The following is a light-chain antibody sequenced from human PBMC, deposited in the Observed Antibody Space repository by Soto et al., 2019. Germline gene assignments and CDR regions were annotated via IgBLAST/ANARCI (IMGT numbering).Light chain of an antibody. CDR2: EVS. CDR3: SSYAGSNNLV. CDR1: SNDIGAFNY. J-gene: IGLJ3*02. V-gene: IGLV2-8*01. Sequence: QSALTQPASVSGSPGQSITISCTGSSNDIGAFNYVSWYRQPPGEAPKVLIYEVSKRPSGVPDRFSGSKSGNTASLTVSGLQAEDEADYYCSSYAGSNNLVFGGGTKLTVL.